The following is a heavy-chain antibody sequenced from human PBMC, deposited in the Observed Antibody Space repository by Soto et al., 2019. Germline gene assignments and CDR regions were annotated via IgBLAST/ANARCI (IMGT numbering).Heavy chain of an antibody. CDR3: ARAFRIAVAVPGY. D-gene: IGHD6-19*01. Sequence: GASVKVSCKASGYTFTSYDINWVRQATGQGLEWMGWMNPNSGNTGYAQKFQGRVTMTRNTSISTAYMELSSLRSEDTAVYYCARAFRIAVAVPGYWGQGTLVTVSS. V-gene: IGHV1-8*01. CDR2: MNPNSGNT. CDR1: GYTFTSYD. J-gene: IGHJ4*02.